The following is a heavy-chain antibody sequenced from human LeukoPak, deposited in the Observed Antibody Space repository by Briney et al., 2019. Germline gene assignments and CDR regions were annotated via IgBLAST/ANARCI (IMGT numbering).Heavy chain of an antibody. CDR1: GYSFTSYW. Sequence: GESLKISCKGSGYSFTSYWIGWVRQMPEKGLEWMGIIYPDDSDTRYSPSFQSQVTMSADKSISTAYLQWSSLKASDTAMYYCARASPSYRGYFDYWGQGTLVTVSS. V-gene: IGHV5-51*01. D-gene: IGHD3-16*02. J-gene: IGHJ4*02. CDR3: ARASPSYRGYFDY. CDR2: IYPDDSDT.